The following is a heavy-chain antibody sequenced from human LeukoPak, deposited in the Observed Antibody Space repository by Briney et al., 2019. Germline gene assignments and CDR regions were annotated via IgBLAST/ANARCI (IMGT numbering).Heavy chain of an antibody. J-gene: IGHJ4*02. CDR2: IWYDGSNE. D-gene: IGHD3-22*01. V-gene: IGHV3-33*01. CDR3: ARPHYYDSSGYYY. Sequence: GGSLRLSCAASGFTFSSYGMHWVRQAPGKGLEWVTIIWYDGSNEYYADSVKGRFTISRDNSKNTLYLQMNSLRAEDTAVYYCARPHYYDSSGYYYWGQGTLVTVSS. CDR1: GFTFSSYG.